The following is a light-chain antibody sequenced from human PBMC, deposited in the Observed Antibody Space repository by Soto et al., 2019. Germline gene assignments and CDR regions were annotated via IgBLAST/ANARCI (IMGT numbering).Light chain of an antibody. CDR3: QQRNTWPLT. V-gene: IGKV3-11*01. CDR2: DVF. CDR1: ESLGKT. Sequence: EIVLTQSPATLSLSPGDRATLSCRASESLGKTLAWYQQKPGQAPRLLIYDVFKRVTGIPARFSGSGSGTYFTLTISSLDPEDFAVYYCQQRNTWPLTFGGGTKVEIK. J-gene: IGKJ4*01.